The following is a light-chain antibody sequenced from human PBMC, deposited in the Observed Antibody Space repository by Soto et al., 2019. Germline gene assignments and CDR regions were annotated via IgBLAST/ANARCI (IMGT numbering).Light chain of an antibody. CDR1: SSDVGGYDY. Sequence: SVLPQPPSASGSPGQSVTISCTGTSSDVGGYDYVSWYQQHPGKAPKLMIYEVSKRPSGVPDRFSGSKSGNTASLTVSGLQAEDEADYYCSSYAGSSTYVFGTGTKVTVL. CDR3: SSYAGSSTYV. V-gene: IGLV2-8*01. J-gene: IGLJ1*01. CDR2: EVS.